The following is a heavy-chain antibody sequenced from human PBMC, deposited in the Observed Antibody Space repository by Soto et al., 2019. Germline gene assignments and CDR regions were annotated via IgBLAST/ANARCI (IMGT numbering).Heavy chain of an antibody. CDR2: ISGSGGST. D-gene: IGHD4-4*01. CDR3: AKDVDYRNYVNSFDY. J-gene: IGHJ4*02. CDR1: GFTLSSYA. V-gene: IGHV3-23*01. Sequence: EVQLLESGGGLVQPGGSLRLSCAASGFTLSSYAMSWVRQAPGKGLEWVSAISGSGGSTDYADSVKGRFTISRDNSKNTLYLQMNSRIAEDTAVYYCAKDVDYRNYVNSFDYWGQGTLVTVSS.